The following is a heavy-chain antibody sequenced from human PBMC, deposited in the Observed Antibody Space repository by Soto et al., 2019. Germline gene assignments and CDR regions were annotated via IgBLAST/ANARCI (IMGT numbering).Heavy chain of an antibody. CDR2: INHSGST. J-gene: IGHJ4*02. V-gene: IGHV4-34*01. CDR3: ARDRGYYGSGSYRSYSRFDY. D-gene: IGHD3-10*01. Sequence: SETLSLTCAVYGGSFSGYYWSWIRQPPGKGLEWIGEINHSGSTNYNPSLKSRVTISVDTSKNQFSLKLSSVTAADTAVYYCARDRGYYGSGSYRSYSRFDYWGQGTLVTVSS. CDR1: GGSFSGYY.